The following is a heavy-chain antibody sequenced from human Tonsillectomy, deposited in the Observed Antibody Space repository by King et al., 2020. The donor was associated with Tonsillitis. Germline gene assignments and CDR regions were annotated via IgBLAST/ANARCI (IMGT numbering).Heavy chain of an antibody. CDR2: IKQDGTEK. J-gene: IGHJ4*02. CDR3: ATEAWGSFDS. D-gene: IGHD3-16*01. Sequence: ISWVRQAPGKGLEWVANIKQDGTEKYYVDSVKGRFTISRYTAKNSLYLQMNSLRAEDTAVYYCATEAWGSFDSWGQGTLVTVSS. V-gene: IGHV3-7*03.